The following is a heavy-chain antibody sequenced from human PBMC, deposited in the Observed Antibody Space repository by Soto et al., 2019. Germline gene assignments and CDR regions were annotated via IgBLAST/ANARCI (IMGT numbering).Heavy chain of an antibody. Sequence: QITLKESGPTLVKPTQTLTLTCFFSGFSLSSSGVGVGWIRQPPGKALEWLALIYWDDDKHYSPSLKTRLTIPTDTSKNQVVLTLTNVDPVDTGTYYCARISSGFGELFDYWGQGTLVTVSS. CDR2: IYWDDDK. D-gene: IGHD3-10*01. CDR1: GFSLSSSGVG. V-gene: IGHV2-5*02. CDR3: ARISSGFGELFDY. J-gene: IGHJ4*02.